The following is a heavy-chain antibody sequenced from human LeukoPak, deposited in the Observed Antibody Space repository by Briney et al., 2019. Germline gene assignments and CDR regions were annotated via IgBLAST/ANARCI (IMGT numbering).Heavy chain of an antibody. Sequence: SETLSLTCSVSGGSISSSNYYWGWIRQPPGKGLEWIGSIYYSGRTYYNPSLKSRVTISVDTSKKQFSLKLSSVTAADTAVYYCARQDPTAAADTRGYFDYWGQGIVVTVSS. CDR2: IYYSGRT. CDR1: GGSISSSNYY. V-gene: IGHV4-39*01. D-gene: IGHD6-25*01. J-gene: IGHJ4*02. CDR3: ARQDPTAAADTRGYFDY.